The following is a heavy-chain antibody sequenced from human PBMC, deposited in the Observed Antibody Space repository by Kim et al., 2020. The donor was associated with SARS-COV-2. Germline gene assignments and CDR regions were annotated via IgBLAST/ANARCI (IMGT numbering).Heavy chain of an antibody. V-gene: IGHV2-5*02. CDR3: AHTTAKLGYYYDSSGYYPAF. Sequence: SGPTLVKPTQTLTLTCTFSGFSLSASGVGVGWIRQPPGKALEWLALIYWDDDKRYSPSLKSRLTITKDTSKNQVVLTMTNMDPVDTATYYCAHTTAKLGYYYDSSGYYPAFWGQGTMVTVSS. CDR2: IYWDDDK. D-gene: IGHD3-22*01. J-gene: IGHJ3*01. CDR1: GFSLSASGVG.